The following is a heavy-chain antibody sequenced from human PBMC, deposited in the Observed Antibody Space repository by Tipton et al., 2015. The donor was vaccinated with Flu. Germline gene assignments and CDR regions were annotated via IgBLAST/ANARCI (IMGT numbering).Heavy chain of an antibody. CDR1: GFNFLGFH. D-gene: IGHD4/OR15-4a*01. Sequence: QLVQSGAEVRKPGASVKVSCKASGFNFLGFHIHWVRHAPGQGLEWMGRINPNNGGANYAQKFQGRVTMTTDTSITTAYMELHSLTSDDTAVYFCTRDYGGGLAVGYWGQGTLVAVSS. J-gene: IGHJ4*02. V-gene: IGHV1-2*06. CDR3: TRDYGGGLAVGY. CDR2: INPNNGGA.